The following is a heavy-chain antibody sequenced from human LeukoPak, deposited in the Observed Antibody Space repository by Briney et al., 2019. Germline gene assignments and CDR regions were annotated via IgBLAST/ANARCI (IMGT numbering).Heavy chain of an antibody. Sequence: ASVKVSCKASGYTFTGYYMHWVRQPPGQGLEWMGWINPNSGGTNYAQKFQGRVTMTRDTSISTAYMELSRLRSDDTAVYYCARGLGYCSSTSCYYYYYYMDVWGKGTTVTVSS. V-gene: IGHV1-2*02. CDR1: GYTFTGYY. J-gene: IGHJ6*03. CDR3: ARGLGYCSSTSCYYYYYYMDV. CDR2: INPNSGGT. D-gene: IGHD2-2*01.